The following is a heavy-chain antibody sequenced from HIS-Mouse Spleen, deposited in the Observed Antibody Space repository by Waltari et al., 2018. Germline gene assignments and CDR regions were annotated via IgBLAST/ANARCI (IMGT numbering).Heavy chain of an antibody. V-gene: IGHV3-21*01. D-gene: IGHD7-27*01. CDR2: ISSSSSYI. CDR3: AGKLGLFDY. J-gene: IGHJ4*02. Sequence: EVQLVESGGGLVKPGGSLRLSCAASGFTFSSYSLHWVRQAPGKGLEWVSSISSSSSYIDYADSVKGRFTISRDNAKNSLYLQMNSLRAEDTAVYYCAGKLGLFDYWGQGTLVTVSS. CDR1: GFTFSSYS.